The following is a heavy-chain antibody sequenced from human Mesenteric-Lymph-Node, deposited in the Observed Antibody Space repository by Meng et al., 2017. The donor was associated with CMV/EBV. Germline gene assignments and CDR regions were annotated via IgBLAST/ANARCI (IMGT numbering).Heavy chain of an antibody. J-gene: IGHJ4*02. Sequence: ASVKVSCKASGYTFTNYGISWVRQAPGHGLEWMGWVNPNSGGGADYTQRFQGRVTMTRDTSINTVYMELSRLRSDDTAVYYCARVGRIRDYCSSTSCLFDYWGQGTLVTVSS. CDR3: ARVGRIRDYCSSTSCLFDY. CDR2: VNPNSGGGA. CDR1: GYTFTNYG. D-gene: IGHD2-2*01. V-gene: IGHV1-2*02.